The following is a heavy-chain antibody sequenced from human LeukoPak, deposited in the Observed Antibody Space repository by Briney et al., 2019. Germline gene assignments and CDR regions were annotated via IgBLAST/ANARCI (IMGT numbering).Heavy chain of an antibody. CDR1: GFTFSSYG. V-gene: IGHV3-7*01. CDR3: ARWAGVTDY. CDR2: IKQDGSEE. Sequence: QPGRSLRLSCAASGFTFSSYGMRWVRQAPGKGPEWVANIKQDGSEEYYADSVKGRFTISRDNGKNSLNLQMNSLRAEDTAVYYCARWAGVTDYWGQGTLVTVSS. D-gene: IGHD5-18*01. J-gene: IGHJ4*02.